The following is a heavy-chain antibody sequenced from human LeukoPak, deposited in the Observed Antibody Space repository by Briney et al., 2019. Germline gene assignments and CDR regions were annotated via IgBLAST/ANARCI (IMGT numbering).Heavy chain of an antibody. CDR1: GGSISSSNW. CDR3: ARKGSSAVFDY. D-gene: IGHD2-2*01. J-gene: IGHJ4*02. Sequence: ASETLSLTCAVSGGSISSSNWWSWIRQPPGKGLEWIGEIYHSGSTNYNPSLKSRVTISVDKSKTQFSLKLSSVTAADTAVYYCARKGSSAVFDYWGQGTLVTVSS. V-gene: IGHV4-4*02. CDR2: IYHSGST.